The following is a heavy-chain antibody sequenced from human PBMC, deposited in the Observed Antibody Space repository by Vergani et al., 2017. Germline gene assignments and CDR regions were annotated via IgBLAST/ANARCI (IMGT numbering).Heavy chain of an antibody. Sequence: QVQLQESGPGLVKPSETLSLTCTVSGGSISSYYWSWIRQPPGKGLEWIGYIYYSGSTNYNPSLKSRVTISVDTSKNQFSLKLSSVTAADTAVYYCARGYGGYKSLGFDYYYGMDVWGQGTTVTVSS. V-gene: IGHV4-59*01. D-gene: IGHD4-17*01. CDR1: GGSISSYY. CDR3: ARGYGGYKSLGFDYYYGMDV. CDR2: IYYSGST. J-gene: IGHJ6*02.